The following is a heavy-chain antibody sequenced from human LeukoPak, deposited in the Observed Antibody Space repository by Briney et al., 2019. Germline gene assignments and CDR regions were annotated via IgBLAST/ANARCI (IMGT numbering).Heavy chain of an antibody. CDR1: GGSVSGGSGG. V-gene: IGHV4-61*01. J-gene: IGHJ4*02. D-gene: IGHD6-19*01. CDR2: IYYSGSA. Sequence: LTEGLPLAWTVVGGSVSGGSGGCSRIQQHPGKGLEWIGYIYYSGSANYNPSLKSPVTISVDTSKNQFSLKLSSVTAADTAVYYYARAPVSSAWYYFDYWGQGTLVTVPS. CDR3: ARAPVSSAWYYFDY.